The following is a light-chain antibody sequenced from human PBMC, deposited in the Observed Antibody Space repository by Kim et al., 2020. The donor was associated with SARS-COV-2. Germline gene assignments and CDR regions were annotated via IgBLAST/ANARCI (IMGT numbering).Light chain of an antibody. CDR2: GNI. V-gene: IGLV1-40*01. CDR1: STNIGAGYD. J-gene: IGLJ3*02. CDR3: QSYDSDLTGV. Sequence: GQRVTISCTGTSTNIGAGYDVQWYQQLPGAAPKLVIYGNINRPSGVPDRFSGSRSGTSASLAITGLQAEDEADYYCQSYDSDLTGVFGGGTKLTVL.